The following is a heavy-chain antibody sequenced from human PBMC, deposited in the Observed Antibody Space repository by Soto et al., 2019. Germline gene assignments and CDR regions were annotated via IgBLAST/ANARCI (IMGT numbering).Heavy chain of an antibody. CDR3: AAGYSIDKGDH. V-gene: IGHV1-69*01. CDR2: TTPIIGTI. D-gene: IGHD6-13*01. CDR1: GDTLSTYA. J-gene: IGHJ4*02. Sequence: QVQLVQSGAAVKKPGSSVKVSCKASGDTLSTYAISWVRQVPGQRLEWMGGTTPIIGTIDYAQKFQGRVTITADESTATSYMELRSLRSEDTAVYYCAAGYSIDKGDHWGQGTLVTVSS.